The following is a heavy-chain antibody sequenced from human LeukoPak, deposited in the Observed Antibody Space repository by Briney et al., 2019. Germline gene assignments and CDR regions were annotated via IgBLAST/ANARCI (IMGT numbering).Heavy chain of an antibody. J-gene: IGHJ4*02. CDR1: GFSFNDYD. CDR2: ISGSSGTI. CDR3: VGFGAYGGL. D-gene: IGHD4-23*01. V-gene: IGHV3-48*01. Sequence: PGGSLRLSCAASGFSFNDYDMHWVRQGKGKGLDWASYISGSSGTIHYADSVRGRFTISRDNVKKSLYLYMNNLRAEDTAVYYCVGFGAYGGLWGQGTVVTVSP.